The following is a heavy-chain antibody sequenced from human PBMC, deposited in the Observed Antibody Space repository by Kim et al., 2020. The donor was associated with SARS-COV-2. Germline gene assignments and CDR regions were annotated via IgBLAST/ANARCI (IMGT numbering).Heavy chain of an antibody. D-gene: IGHD6-19*01. CDR2: INHSGST. V-gene: IGHV4-34*01. J-gene: IGHJ6*03. CDR1: GGSFSGYY. Sequence: SETLSLTCTVYGGSFSGYYWSWIRQPPGKGLEWIGEINHSGSTNYNPSLKSRVTISVDTSKNQFSLKLSSVTAAGTAVYYCARGTRQWLVRGPYYYYMDV. CDR3: ARGTRQWLVRGPYYYYMDV.